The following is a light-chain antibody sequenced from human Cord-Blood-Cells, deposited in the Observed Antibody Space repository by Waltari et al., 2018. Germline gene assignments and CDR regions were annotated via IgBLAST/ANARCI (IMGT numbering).Light chain of an antibody. Sequence: QSALTQPASVSGSPGPSITISCTGTSSDVGGYNYVSWYQQHPGKAPKLMIYDVSNRPSGVSNRFSGSKSGNTASLTISGLQAEDEADYYCSSYTSSSTLPFGTGTKVTVL. CDR1: SSDVGGYNY. J-gene: IGLJ1*01. CDR3: SSYTSSSTLP. CDR2: DVS. V-gene: IGLV2-14*01.